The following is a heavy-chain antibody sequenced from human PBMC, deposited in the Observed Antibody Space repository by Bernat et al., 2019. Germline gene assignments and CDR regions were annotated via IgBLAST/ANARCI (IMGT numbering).Heavy chain of an antibody. CDR3: ARLGMNDYGDYSYPYYFDY. V-gene: IGHV1-2*04. J-gene: IGHJ4*02. CDR2: INPNSGGT. CDR1: GYTFTGYY. Sequence: QVQLVQSGAEVKKPGASVKVSCKASGYTFTGYYMHWVRQAPGQGLEWMGWINPNSGGTNYAQKFQGWVTMTRDTSISTAYMELSRLRSDDTAVYYCARLGMNDYGDYSYPYYFDYWGQGTLVTVSS. D-gene: IGHD4-17*01.